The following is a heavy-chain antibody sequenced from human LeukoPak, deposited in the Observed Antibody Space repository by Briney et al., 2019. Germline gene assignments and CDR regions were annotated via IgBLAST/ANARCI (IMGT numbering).Heavy chain of an antibody. J-gene: IGHJ6*04. CDR1: GGSISSSSYY. V-gene: IGHV4-39*07. CDR2: IYYSGST. CDR3: ARERFGEFEPLDV. D-gene: IGHD3-10*01. Sequence: PSETLSLTCTVSGGSISSSSYYWGWIRQPPGKGLEWIGSIYYSGSTYYNPSLKSRVTISVDTSKNQFSLKLRSVTAADTAVYYCARERFGEFEPLDVWGKGTTVTVPS.